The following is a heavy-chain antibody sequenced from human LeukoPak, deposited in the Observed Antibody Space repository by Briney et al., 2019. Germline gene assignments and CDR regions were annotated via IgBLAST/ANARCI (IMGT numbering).Heavy chain of an antibody. CDR3: ARGNLATGTFYFDY. Sequence: PSQTLFLTCTVSGGSISSGSHYWSWIRQPAGKGLEWIGRIHTSVNTNYNPSLKSRVTISLDTSKNQFSLKLSSVTAADAAVYYCARGNLATGTFYFDYWGQGTLVTVSS. CDR2: IHTSVNT. D-gene: IGHD6-13*01. CDR1: GGSISSGSHY. J-gene: IGHJ4*02. V-gene: IGHV4-61*02.